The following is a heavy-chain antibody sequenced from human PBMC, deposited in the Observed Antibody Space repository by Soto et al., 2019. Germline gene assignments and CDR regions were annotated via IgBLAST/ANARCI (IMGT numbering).Heavy chain of an antibody. J-gene: IGHJ4*02. Sequence: QVQLVQSGAEVKKPGSSVKVSCKASGGTFSSYTISWVRQAPGQGLEWMGRIIPILGIANYAQKFQGRVTITEDKSTSTAYMELSSLRSEDTAVYYCANHCSSTSCYGGWGQGTLVTVSS. CDR1: GGTFSSYT. D-gene: IGHD2-2*01. CDR3: ANHCSSTSCYGG. V-gene: IGHV1-69*02. CDR2: IIPILGIA.